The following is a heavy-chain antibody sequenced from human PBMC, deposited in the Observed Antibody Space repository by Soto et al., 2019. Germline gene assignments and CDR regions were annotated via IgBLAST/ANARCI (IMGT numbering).Heavy chain of an antibody. J-gene: IGHJ4*02. Sequence: QVQLVESGGGVVQPGRSLRLSCAASGFTFSSYAMHWVRQAPGKGLEWVAVISYDGSNKYYADSVKGRFTISRDNSKNTLYLQMNSLRAEDTAVCYCARDGSYYATFEYCGQGTLVTVSS. V-gene: IGHV3-30-3*01. CDR2: ISYDGSNK. CDR3: ARDGSYYATFEY. CDR1: GFTFSSYA. D-gene: IGHD3-22*01.